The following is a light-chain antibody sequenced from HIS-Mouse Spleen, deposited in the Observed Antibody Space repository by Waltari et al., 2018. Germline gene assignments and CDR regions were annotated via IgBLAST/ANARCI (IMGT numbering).Light chain of an antibody. CDR2: EGS. CDR3: CSYAGSSTYV. V-gene: IGLV2-23*01. J-gene: IGLJ1*01. Sequence: SALTQLAPVSGSPGKCHTIAPPGPRRKFGSYNLFPWYQQHPGKAPKLMIYEGSKRPSGVSNRFSGSKSGNTASLTISGLQAEDEADYYCCSYAGSSTYVFGTGTKVTVL. CDR1: RRKFGSYNL.